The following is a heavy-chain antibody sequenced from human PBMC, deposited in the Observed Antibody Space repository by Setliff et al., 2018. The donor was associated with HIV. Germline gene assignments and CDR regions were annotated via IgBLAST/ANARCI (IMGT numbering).Heavy chain of an antibody. CDR3: ARDFTYDYDSSGQYRY. V-gene: IGHV1-2*06. CDR2: INPNTGGT. D-gene: IGHD3-22*01. Sequence: ASVKVSCKTSGYTFTGYYIHWVRQVPGQGLEWMGRINPNTGGTDYAQKFQGRVTMTGDTSISTAYMELSRLRSDDTAVYYCARDFTYDYDSSGQYRYWGQGTLVTVSS. CDR1: GYTFTGYY. J-gene: IGHJ4*02.